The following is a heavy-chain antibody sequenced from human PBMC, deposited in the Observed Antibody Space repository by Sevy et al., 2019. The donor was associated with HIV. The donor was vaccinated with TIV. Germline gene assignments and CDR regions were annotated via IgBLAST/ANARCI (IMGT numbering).Heavy chain of an antibody. CDR2: LSASGGSGDKT. J-gene: IGHJ4*02. D-gene: IGHD3-22*01. Sequence: GGSLRLSCAASGFTFSSSAMSWVRQAPGKGLEWVSGLSASGGSGDKTNYADSVKGRFTISRDDSKNSLYLQLNSLRAEDTAIYYCARKYDSSGYFDYWGQGTLVTVSS. CDR3: ARKYDSSGYFDY. V-gene: IGHV3-23*01. CDR1: GFTFSSSA.